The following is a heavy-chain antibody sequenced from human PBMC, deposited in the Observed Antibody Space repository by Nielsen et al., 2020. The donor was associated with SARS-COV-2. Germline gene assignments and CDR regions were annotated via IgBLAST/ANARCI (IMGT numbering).Heavy chain of an antibody. J-gene: IGHJ6*03. V-gene: IGHV1-18*04. CDR3: TRVFGLRGVYYMDV. Sequence: ASVKVSCKASGYTFTSNDITWVRQAPGQGLEWMGRISPSNGNTKYAQRFQGRVTMTTDTSTRTAYMELSNLRSEDTAVYYCTRVFGLRGVYYMDVWGKGTTVTVSS. D-gene: IGHD3/OR15-3a*01. CDR1: GYTFTSND. CDR2: ISPSNGNT.